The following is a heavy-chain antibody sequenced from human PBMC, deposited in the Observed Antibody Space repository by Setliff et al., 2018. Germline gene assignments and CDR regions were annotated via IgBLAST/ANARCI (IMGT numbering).Heavy chain of an antibody. CDR3: ARVATAMLDAFDI. CDR2: INHTGST. Sequence: PSETLSLTCSVSDFSINSGYYWSWIRQPPGKGLEWIGEINHTGSTNYNPSLKSRVSISIDTSKNQFSLNLSSVTAADTAVYYCARVATAMLDAFDIWGQGTMVTVSS. J-gene: IGHJ3*02. V-gene: IGHV4-34*01. CDR1: DFSINSGYY. D-gene: IGHD5-18*01.